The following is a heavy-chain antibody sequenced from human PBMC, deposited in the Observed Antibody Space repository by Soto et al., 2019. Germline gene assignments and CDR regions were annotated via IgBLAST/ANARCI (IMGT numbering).Heavy chain of an antibody. J-gene: IGHJ4*02. Sequence: EVQLVESGGGLVKPGGSLRLSCAASGFTFSSYSMNWVRQAPVKGLEWVSSISSSSSYIYYADSVKGRFTISRDNAKNSLYLQMNSLRAEDTAVYYCARGVGGTVTQYEDYWGQGTLVTVSS. V-gene: IGHV3-21*01. D-gene: IGHD4-17*01. CDR2: ISSSSSYI. CDR3: ARGVGGTVTQYEDY. CDR1: GFTFSSYS.